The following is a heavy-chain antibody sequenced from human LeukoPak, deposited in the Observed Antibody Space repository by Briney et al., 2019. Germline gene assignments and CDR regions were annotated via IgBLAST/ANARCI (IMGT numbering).Heavy chain of an antibody. J-gene: IGHJ3*02. CDR1: GFTFSSYA. CDR3: ARVFYAFDI. V-gene: IGHV3-23*01. Sequence: GSLRLSCAASGFTFSSYALSWVRQAPGKGLEWVSAISGSGGSTYYADSVKGRFTISRDNAKNSLYLQMNSLRAEDTAVYYCARVFYAFDIWGQGTMVTVSS. CDR2: ISGSGGST.